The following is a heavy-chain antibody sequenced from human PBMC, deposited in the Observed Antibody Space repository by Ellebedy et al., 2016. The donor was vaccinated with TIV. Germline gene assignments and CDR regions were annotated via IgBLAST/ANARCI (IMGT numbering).Heavy chain of an antibody. J-gene: IGHJ4*02. CDR2: IYYSGST. D-gene: IGHD5-24*01. Sequence: SETLSLTXTVSGGSISSGDYYWSWIRQPPGKGLEWIGYIYYSGSTYYNPSLKSRVTISVDTSKNQFSLKLSSVTAADTAVYYCARVGRDGYNKAWDYFDYWGQGTLVTVSS. CDR1: GGSISSGDYY. CDR3: ARVGRDGYNKAWDYFDY. V-gene: IGHV4-30-4*01.